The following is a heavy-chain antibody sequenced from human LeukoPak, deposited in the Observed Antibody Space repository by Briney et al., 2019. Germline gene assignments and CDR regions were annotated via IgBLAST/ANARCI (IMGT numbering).Heavy chain of an antibody. Sequence: GGSLRLSCAASGFTSSSYEMNWVRQAPGKGLEWVAFIRYDGNYNYFADIVKGRFTISRDDSKNTMFLQMTNLRPDDTAVYFCAKDRMTVFESWGQGTLVTVSS. CDR3: AKDRMTVFES. V-gene: IGHV3-30*02. D-gene: IGHD2-21*02. CDR2: IRYDGNYN. J-gene: IGHJ4*02. CDR1: GFTSSSYE.